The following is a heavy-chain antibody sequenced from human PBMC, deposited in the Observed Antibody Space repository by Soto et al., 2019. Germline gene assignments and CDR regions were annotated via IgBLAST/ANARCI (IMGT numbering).Heavy chain of an antibody. CDR2: IIPIFGTA. D-gene: IGHD3-3*01. V-gene: IGHV1-69*06. CDR3: ASRITIFGVVNYYYYGMDV. Sequence: GASVKVSCKASGGTFSSYAIRWVRQAPGQGLEWMGGIIPIFGTANCAQKFQGRVTITADKSTSTAYMELSSLRSEDTAVYYCASRITIFGVVNYYYYGMDVWGQGTTVTVSS. CDR1: GGTFSSYA. J-gene: IGHJ6*02.